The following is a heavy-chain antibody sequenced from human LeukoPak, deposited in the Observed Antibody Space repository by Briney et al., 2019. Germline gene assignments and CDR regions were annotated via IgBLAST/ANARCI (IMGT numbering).Heavy chain of an antibody. CDR3: ARDRGAGYDFWSGYYTGYYYYGMDV. D-gene: IGHD3-3*01. CDR2: INHSGST. Sequence: SETLSLTCAVYGGSFSGYYWSWIRQPPGKGLEWIGEINHSGSTNYNPSLKSRVTISVDTSKNQFSLKLSSVTAADTAVYYCARDRGAGYDFWSGYYTGYYYYGMDVWGQGTTVTVSS. J-gene: IGHJ6*02. CDR1: GGSFSGYY. V-gene: IGHV4-34*01.